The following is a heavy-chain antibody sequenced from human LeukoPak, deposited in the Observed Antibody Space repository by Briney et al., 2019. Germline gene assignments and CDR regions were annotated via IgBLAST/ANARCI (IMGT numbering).Heavy chain of an antibody. V-gene: IGHV4-34*01. CDR1: GGSFSGYY. J-gene: IGHJ4*02. CDR3: ARAEDCSSTSCYRVFDY. D-gene: IGHD2-2*02. CDR2: INHSGST. Sequence: PSETLSLTCAVYGGSFSGYYWSWIRQPPGKGLEWIGEINHSGSTNYNPSLKSRVTISVDTSKNQFSLKLSSVTAADTAVYYCARAEDCSSTSCYRVFDYWGQGTLVTVSS.